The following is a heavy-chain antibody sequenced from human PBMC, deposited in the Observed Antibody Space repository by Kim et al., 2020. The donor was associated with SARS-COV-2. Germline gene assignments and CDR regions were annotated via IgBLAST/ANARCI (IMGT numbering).Heavy chain of an antibody. D-gene: IGHD3-22*01. V-gene: IGHV3-21*01. Sequence: DSVKGRFTISRDNAKNSLYLQMNSLRAEDTAVYYCARDVSGYYYVDYFDYWGQGTLVTVSS. J-gene: IGHJ4*02. CDR3: ARDVSGYYYVDYFDY.